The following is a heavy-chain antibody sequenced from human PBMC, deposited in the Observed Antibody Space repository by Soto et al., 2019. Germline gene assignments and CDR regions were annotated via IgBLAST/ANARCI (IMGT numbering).Heavy chain of an antibody. V-gene: IGHV3-30*03. CDR1: GFTFSSYW. Sequence: HPGGSLRLSCAASGFTFSSYWMHWVRQAPGKGLEWVAAMSYDGTNTYYADSVKGRFTISRDNSKNTLFLQMSSLTADDSAVYYCARDPSPYTSGWYGIDFWGPGTLVTVSS. CDR2: MSYDGTNT. CDR3: ARDPSPYTSGWYGIDF. D-gene: IGHD6-19*01. J-gene: IGHJ4*01.